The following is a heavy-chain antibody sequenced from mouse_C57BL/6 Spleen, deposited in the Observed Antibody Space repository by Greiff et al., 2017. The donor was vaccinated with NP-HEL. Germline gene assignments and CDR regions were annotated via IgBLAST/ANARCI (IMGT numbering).Heavy chain of an antibody. CDR3: ARSPPYGSSSAWFAY. J-gene: IGHJ3*01. CDR1: GYTFTSYW. V-gene: IGHV1-61*01. D-gene: IGHD1-1*01. CDR2: IYPSDSET. Sequence: QVQLQQPGAELVRPGSSVKLSCKASGYTFTSYWMDWVKQRPGQGLEWIGNIYPSDSETHYNQKFKDKATLTVDKSSSTAYMQLSSLTSEDSAVYYCARSPPYGSSSAWFAYWGQGTLVTVSA.